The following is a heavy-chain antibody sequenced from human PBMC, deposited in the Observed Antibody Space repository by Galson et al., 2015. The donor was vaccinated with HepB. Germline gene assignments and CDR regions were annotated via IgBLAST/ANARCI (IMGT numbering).Heavy chain of an antibody. J-gene: IGHJ5*02. D-gene: IGHD6-6*01. CDR3: ATMLGFDIAAPRGWFDA. CDR2: ISYSGGGT. V-gene: IGHV3-23*01. CDR1: GFTFSNYA. Sequence: SLRLSCAVSGFTFSNYAMSWVRQAPGKGLEWVSAISYSGGGTYYADSVKGRFTISRDDSKNTVHLQMNSLSAEDTAEYYCATMLGFDIAAPRGWFDAWGQGTLVAVSS.